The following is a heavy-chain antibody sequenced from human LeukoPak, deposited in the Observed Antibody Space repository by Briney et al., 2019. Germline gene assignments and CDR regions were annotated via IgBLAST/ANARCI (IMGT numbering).Heavy chain of an antibody. D-gene: IGHD1-26*01. CDR2: IQYDGSYN. CDR1: GFTFSTYG. Sequence: GGSLRLSRAASGFTFSTYGMHWVRQAPGKGLEWVAFIQYDGSYNMYADSVKGRFTISRDNSNNMLYLQMNSLRTEDTAVYFCAKDFRVGARSFDYWGQGTLVTVSS. J-gene: IGHJ4*02. CDR3: AKDFRVGARSFDY. V-gene: IGHV3-30*02.